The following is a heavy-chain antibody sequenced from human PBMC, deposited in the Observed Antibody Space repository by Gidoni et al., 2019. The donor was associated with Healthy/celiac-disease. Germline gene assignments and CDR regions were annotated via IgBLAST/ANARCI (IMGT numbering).Heavy chain of an antibody. V-gene: IGHV4-34*12. CDR1: GGSFSGYY. D-gene: IGHD6-19*01. CDR3: ARAVAGDY. J-gene: IGHJ4*02. CDR2: IIHSGST. Sequence: QVQLQQWDAGLLKPSATLYLTCAVYGGSFSGYYWSWIRQPPGKGLEWIGEIIHSGSTNYNPSLKSRVTISVDTSQNQFSLKLSSVTSADTAVYYCARAVAGDYWGQGTLVTVSS.